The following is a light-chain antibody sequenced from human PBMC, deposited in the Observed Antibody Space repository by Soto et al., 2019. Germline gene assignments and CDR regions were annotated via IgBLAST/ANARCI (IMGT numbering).Light chain of an antibody. Sequence: QSALTQPASVSGSPGQSITISCTGTSSDVGGYNYVSWYQQHPGKALKLMIYEVSNRPSGVSNRFSGSKSGNTASLTISGLQAEDEADYYCSSCTSSSTVVFGGGTKVTVL. V-gene: IGLV2-14*01. J-gene: IGLJ2*01. CDR1: SSDVGGYNY. CDR2: EVS. CDR3: SSCTSSSTVV.